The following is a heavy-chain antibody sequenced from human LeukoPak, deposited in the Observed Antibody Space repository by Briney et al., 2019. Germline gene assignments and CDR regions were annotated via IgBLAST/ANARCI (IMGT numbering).Heavy chain of an antibody. CDR1: GGSFSGYY. CDR3: ARVPAFISFLSRAAVDAFDI. CDR2: INHSGST. V-gene: IGHV4-34*01. D-gene: IGHD6-13*01. J-gene: IGHJ3*02. Sequence: SETLSLTCAVYGGSFSGYYWSWIRQPPGKGLEWIGEINHSGSTNYNPSLKSRVTISVDTSKNQFSLKLSSETAADTAVYYCARVPAFISFLSRAAVDAFDIWGQGTMVTVSS.